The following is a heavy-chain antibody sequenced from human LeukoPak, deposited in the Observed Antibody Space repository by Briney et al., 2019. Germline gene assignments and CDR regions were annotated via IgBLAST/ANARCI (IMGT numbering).Heavy chain of an antibody. CDR1: GGTFNSYA. CDR2: IIPLFGSA. J-gene: IGHJ6*03. V-gene: IGHV1-69*13. Sequence: SVKVSCKASGGTFNSYAISWVRQAPGQGLEWMGGIIPLFGSADYAQKFQGRVTFTADESTSTAYMELSSLRPEDTAVYYCAREYYDILTGISVYYYMDVWGKGTTVTISS. CDR3: AREYYDILTGISVYYYMDV. D-gene: IGHD3-9*01.